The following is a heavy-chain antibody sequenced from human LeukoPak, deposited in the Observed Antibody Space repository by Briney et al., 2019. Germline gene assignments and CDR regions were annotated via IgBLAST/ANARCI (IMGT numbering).Heavy chain of an antibody. V-gene: IGHV4-59*01. CDR2: IHYSGSI. CDR3: ARGSSGYRFDC. Sequence: SETLSLTCTVSGGSISSFYWSWIRQPPGKGLEWIGHIHYSGSINYNPSLKSRVTISVDTSKNQVSLNLSSVTAADTAVYYCARGSSGYRFDCWGQGTLVTVSS. CDR1: GGSISSFY. D-gene: IGHD3-22*01. J-gene: IGHJ4*02.